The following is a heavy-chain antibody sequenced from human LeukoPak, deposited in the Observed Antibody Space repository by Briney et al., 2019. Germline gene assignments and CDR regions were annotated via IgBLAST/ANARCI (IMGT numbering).Heavy chain of an antibody. D-gene: IGHD2-21*02. J-gene: IGHJ4*02. CDR1: EFTVSSNY. CDR3: ARANCGGDCFTYYFDY. CDR2: IYSGGST. Sequence: PGGSLRLSCAASEFTVSSNYMSWVRQAPGKGLEWVSVIYSGGSTYYADSVKGRFTISRDNSKNTLYLQMNSLRAEDTAVYYCARANCGGDCFTYYFDYWGQGTLVTVYS. V-gene: IGHV3-66*01.